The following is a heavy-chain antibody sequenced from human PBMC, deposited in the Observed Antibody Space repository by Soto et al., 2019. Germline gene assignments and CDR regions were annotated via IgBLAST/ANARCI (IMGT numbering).Heavy chain of an antibody. D-gene: IGHD6-13*01. CDR3: ARSTYHYSSSWTGNDAFDI. CDR1: GFTFSSYA. J-gene: IGHJ3*02. V-gene: IGHV3-30-3*01. Sequence: PGGSLRLSCAVSGFTFSSYAMHWVRQAPGKGLEWVAVISYDGSNKYYADSVKGRFTISRDNSKNTLYLQMNSLRAEDTAVYYCARSTYHYSSSWTGNDAFDIWGQGTMVTVSS. CDR2: ISYDGSNK.